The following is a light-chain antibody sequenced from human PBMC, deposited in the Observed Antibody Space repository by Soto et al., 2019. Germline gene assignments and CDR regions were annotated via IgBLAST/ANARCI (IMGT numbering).Light chain of an antibody. Sequence: QSVLTQPVSVSGSPGQSITISCTGTSSDVGGYNYVSWYQQHPGKAPKLMIYDVSNRPSGVSNRFSGSKSGNTASLTIFGLQAEDEADYYCCANTSGSTYVFGTGTKVPVL. CDR3: CANTSGSTYV. CDR1: SSDVGGYNY. V-gene: IGLV2-14*03. CDR2: DVS. J-gene: IGLJ1*01.